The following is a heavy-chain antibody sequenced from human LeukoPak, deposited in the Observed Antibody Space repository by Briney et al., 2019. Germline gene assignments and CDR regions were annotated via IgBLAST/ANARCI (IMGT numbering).Heavy chain of an antibody. CDR3: ARGLYSSSP. D-gene: IGHD6-6*01. Sequence: GGSLRLSCAASGFTFSNYAMNWIRQAPGKGLEWVSAISGSGGSTYYADSVKGRFTISRDNSKNTLYLQVNSLRAEDTAVYYCARGLYSSSPWGQGILVTVSS. CDR1: GFTFSNYA. CDR2: ISGSGGST. J-gene: IGHJ4*02. V-gene: IGHV3-23*01.